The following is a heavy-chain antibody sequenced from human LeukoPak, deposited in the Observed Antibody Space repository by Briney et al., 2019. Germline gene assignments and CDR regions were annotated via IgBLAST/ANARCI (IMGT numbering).Heavy chain of an antibody. CDR3: ARGIADPYSFDS. V-gene: IGHV4-39*07. CDR2: IYYRGST. J-gene: IGHJ4*02. D-gene: IGHD6-13*01. Sequence: SETLSLTCGVSDGSISRNTYYWGWIRQPPGKGLEWIGSIYYRGSTYHNPSLKSRVSISVDTSKNQFSLNLSSVTAADTAVYYCARGIADPYSFDSWGQGTLVTVSS. CDR1: DGSISRNTYY.